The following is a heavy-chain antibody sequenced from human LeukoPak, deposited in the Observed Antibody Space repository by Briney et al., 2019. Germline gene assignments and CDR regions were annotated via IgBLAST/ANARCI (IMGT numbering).Heavy chain of an antibody. CDR3: ASLWFGELSDFDY. J-gene: IGHJ4*02. D-gene: IGHD3-10*01. CDR2: ISYDGSNK. CDR1: GFTFSSYA. V-gene: IGHV3-30*04. Sequence: GRSLRLPCAASGFTFSSYAMHWVRQAPGKGLEWVAVISYDGSNKYYADSVKGRFTISRDNSKNTLYLQMNSLRAEDTAVYYCASLWFGELSDFDYWGQGNPGHRLL.